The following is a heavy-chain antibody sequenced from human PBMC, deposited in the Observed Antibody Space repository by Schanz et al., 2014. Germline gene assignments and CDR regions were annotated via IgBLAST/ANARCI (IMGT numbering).Heavy chain of an antibody. D-gene: IGHD3-10*01. Sequence: QVQLVESGGGVVQPGRSLRLSCATSGLNFDYYGMNWVRPAPGKGLEWVANIGYDGSEKYYVDSVKGRFTISRDNSKDTLYLQMSGLTPEDTAVYCCARGPIPIQGVPMDFWGQGTLVTVSS. CDR1: GLNFDYYG. J-gene: IGHJ4*02. V-gene: IGHV3-33*01. CDR2: IGYDGSEK. CDR3: ARGPIPIQGVPMDF.